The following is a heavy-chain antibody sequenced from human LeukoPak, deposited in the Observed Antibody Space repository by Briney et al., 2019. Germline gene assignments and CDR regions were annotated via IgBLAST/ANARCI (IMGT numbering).Heavy chain of an antibody. D-gene: IGHD4-17*01. V-gene: IGHV3-66*01. CDR2: IYSGGST. CDR1: GFIVSSNY. Sequence: GGSLRLSCAASGFIVSSNYMSWVRQAPGKGLEWVSVIYSGGSTYYADSVKGRFTISRDNSKNTLYLQMNSLRAEDTAVYYCACVDGDYLDYWGQGTLVTVSS. CDR3: ACVDGDYLDY. J-gene: IGHJ4*02.